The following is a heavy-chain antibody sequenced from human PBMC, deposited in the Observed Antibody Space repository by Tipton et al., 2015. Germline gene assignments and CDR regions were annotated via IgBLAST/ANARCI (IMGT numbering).Heavy chain of an antibody. CDR1: GDSVSSGSYY. CDR3: ASPNQYDTRGFFYAS. D-gene: IGHD2/OR15-2a*01. V-gene: IGHV4-39*01. CDR2: IFHRGDT. Sequence: LRLSCTVSGDSVSSGSYYWSWIRQPPGKGLEWIGSIFHRGDTNYNPSLKSRVTISLDTSKNQFSLKLSSVTATDTAVYYCASPNQYDTRGFFYASWGQGTLVTVSS. J-gene: IGHJ4*02.